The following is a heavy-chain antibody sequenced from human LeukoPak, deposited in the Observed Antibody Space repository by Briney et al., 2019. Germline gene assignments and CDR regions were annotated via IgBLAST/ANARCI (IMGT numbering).Heavy chain of an antibody. V-gene: IGHV3-21*06. CDR1: GFTFSSYS. CDR2: ISSGSNYI. J-gene: IGHJ6*02. D-gene: IGHD6-6*01. CDR3: ARDKAQDSVYYGMDV. Sequence: GGSLRLSCAASGFTFSSYSMVWVRQAPGKGLEWVSSISSGSNYIYYADSVKGRFTISRDDARTSLYLQMNSLRAEDTAVYYCARDKAQDSVYYGMDVWGQGTTVTVSS.